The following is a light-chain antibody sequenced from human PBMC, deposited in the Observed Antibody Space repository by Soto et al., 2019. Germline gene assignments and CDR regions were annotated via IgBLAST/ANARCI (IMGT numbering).Light chain of an antibody. CDR2: GAS. CDR1: QSVISS. V-gene: IGKV3-20*01. Sequence: EIVLTQSPGTLSLSPGERATLSCRASQSVISSLAWYQHKPGQAPRLLIYGASSRATGIPDRFSGSGSGPDFTLTISRLEPEDFAVYFCQHYGSSRTFGQGTKVDI. CDR3: QHYGSSRT. J-gene: IGKJ1*01.